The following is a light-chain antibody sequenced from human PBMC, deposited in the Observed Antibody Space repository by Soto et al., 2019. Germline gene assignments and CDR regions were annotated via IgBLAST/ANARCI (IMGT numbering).Light chain of an antibody. CDR2: GAS. J-gene: IGKJ1*01. Sequence: EIVMTQSPATLPVSPGERATLSCRASQSVSSNLAWYQLKPGQVPRLLIYGASTRATGIPARFSGSGSGTEFTLTISSLQSEDFAVYYCQQLYNWPRTFGQGTKVEIK. CDR3: QQLYNWPRT. V-gene: IGKV3-15*01. CDR1: QSVSSN.